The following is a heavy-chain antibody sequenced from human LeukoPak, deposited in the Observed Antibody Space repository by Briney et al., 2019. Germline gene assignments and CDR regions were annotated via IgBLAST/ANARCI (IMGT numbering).Heavy chain of an antibody. CDR2: ISYDGSNK. CDR1: GFTFSSYA. J-gene: IGHJ3*02. D-gene: IGHD3-22*01. CDR3: ARETYYYDSSGYYPDAFDI. V-gene: IGHV3-30*04. Sequence: GGSLRLSCAASGFTFSSYAMHWVRQAPGKGLEWVAVISYDGSNKYYADSVKGRFTISRDNSKNTLYLQMNSLRAEDTAVYYCARETYYYDSSGYYPDAFDIWGQGTMVTVSS.